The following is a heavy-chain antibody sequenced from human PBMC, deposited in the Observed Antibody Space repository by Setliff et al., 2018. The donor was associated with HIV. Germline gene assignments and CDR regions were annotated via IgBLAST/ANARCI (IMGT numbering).Heavy chain of an antibody. D-gene: IGHD4-17*01. V-gene: IGHV4-38-2*01. CDR1: GYSISSGFY. Sequence: PSETLSLTCAVSGYSISSGFYWGWIRQPPGKGLEWIGSIYHSGSTYYNPSLRSRVTISVDTSNNQFSLNLNSVTAADTAVYYCARGGPTVAFGLDVWGQGTTVTVSS. J-gene: IGHJ6*02. CDR2: IYHSGST. CDR3: ARGGPTVAFGLDV.